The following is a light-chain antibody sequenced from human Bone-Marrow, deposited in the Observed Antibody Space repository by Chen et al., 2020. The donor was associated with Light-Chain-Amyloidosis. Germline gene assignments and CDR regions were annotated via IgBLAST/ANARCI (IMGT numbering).Light chain of an antibody. CDR1: KLGDRY. CDR2: QDN. J-gene: IGLJ2*01. CDR3: QAWDTSSAP. V-gene: IGLV3-1*01. Sequence: SYELTQPPSLSVSPGQTARITCSVEKLGDRYACWYQQKPGQSPVLVIQQDNKRPAGIPERFSGSTSGNIATLTISGTQTEDEAVYYCQAWDTSSAPFGGGTKLTV.